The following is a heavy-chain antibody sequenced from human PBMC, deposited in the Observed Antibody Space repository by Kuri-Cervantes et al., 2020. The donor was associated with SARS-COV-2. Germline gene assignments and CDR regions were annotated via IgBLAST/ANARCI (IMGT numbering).Heavy chain of an antibody. D-gene: IGHD1-1*01. CDR2: ISAYNGNT. J-gene: IGHJ5*02. Sequence: GGSLRLSCKASGYTFTSYGISWVRQAPGQGLEWMGWISAYNGNTNYAQKLQGRVTMTTDTSTSTAYMELRSLRSDDTAVYYCARLFHNGWFDPWGQGTLVTVSS. CDR1: GYTFTSYG. V-gene: IGHV1-18*01. CDR3: ARLFHNGWFDP.